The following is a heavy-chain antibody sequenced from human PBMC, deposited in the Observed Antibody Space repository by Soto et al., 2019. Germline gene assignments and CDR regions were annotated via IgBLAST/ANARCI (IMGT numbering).Heavy chain of an antibody. V-gene: IGHV4-59*08. CDR3: ARQRRYLKLKAFDI. CDR1: GGSISSNY. J-gene: IGHJ3*02. D-gene: IGHD1-1*01. Sequence: SETLSLTCTVSGGSISSNYWSWIRQPPGKGLGWIGYIYYSGSTNYNPSLKSRVTISLATSKNQFSLRLSSVTAADTAVYYWARQRRYLKLKAFDIWGQGTMVTVSS. CDR2: IYYSGST.